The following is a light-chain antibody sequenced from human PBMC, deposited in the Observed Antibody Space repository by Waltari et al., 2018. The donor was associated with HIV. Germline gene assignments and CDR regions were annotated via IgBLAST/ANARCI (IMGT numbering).Light chain of an antibody. CDR2: SVS. CDR1: QSVYNF. J-gene: IGKJ2*01. V-gene: IGKV1-8*01. CDR3: QHFNSVPYT. Sequence: AFQLTQSPSSLSASPGDRVVLTCRASQSVYNFLAWYQQKPGAAPRLLIYSVSSLQPGVPSRFSGSGSGTEFALTISSLQSEDFATYYCQHFNSVPYTFGQGTKVELK.